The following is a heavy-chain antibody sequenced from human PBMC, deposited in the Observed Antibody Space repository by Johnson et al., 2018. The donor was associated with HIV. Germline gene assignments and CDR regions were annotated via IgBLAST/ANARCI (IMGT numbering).Heavy chain of an antibody. CDR3: ARDPGYSAFDI. D-gene: IGHD1-1*01. CDR2: INQDGSES. J-gene: IGHJ3*02. Sequence: EVQLVESGGGLVQPGGSLRLSCVPSGFTLSHYWMSWVRQSPGKGLEWVANINQDGSESYYVDSVKGRFTISRDNAKNSVVLQMNNLRAEDTAIYYCARDPGYSAFDIWGQGTVVTVSS. V-gene: IGHV3-7*05. CDR1: GFTLSHYW.